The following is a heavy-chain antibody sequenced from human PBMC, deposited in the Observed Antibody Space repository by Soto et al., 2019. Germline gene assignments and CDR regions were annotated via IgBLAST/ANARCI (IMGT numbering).Heavy chain of an antibody. D-gene: IGHD5-12*01. CDR2: ISGSGGST. CDR3: AKAEMAKITRDC. Sequence: GGSLRLSCAASRFTFSTYAMSWVRQAPGKGLEWVSSISGSGGSTYFADSVKGRFTISRDNSKNTLYLQMSSLRVEDTAVYYCAKAEMAKITRDCWGQGTLVTVSS. J-gene: IGHJ4*02. CDR1: RFTFSTYA. V-gene: IGHV3-23*01.